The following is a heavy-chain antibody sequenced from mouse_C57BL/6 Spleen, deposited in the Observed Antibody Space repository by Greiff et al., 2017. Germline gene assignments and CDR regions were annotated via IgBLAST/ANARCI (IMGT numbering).Heavy chain of an antibody. V-gene: IGHV1-81*01. D-gene: IGHD1-1*01. Sequence: VQLQQSGAELARPGASVKLSCKASGYTFTSYGISWVKQRTGQGLEWIGEIYPRSGNTYYNEKFKGKATLTADKSSSTAYMDLRSLTSEDSAVYFCARDITTVVATHFAYWGQGTLVTVSA. J-gene: IGHJ3*01. CDR3: ARDITTVVATHFAY. CDR2: IYPRSGNT. CDR1: GYTFTSYG.